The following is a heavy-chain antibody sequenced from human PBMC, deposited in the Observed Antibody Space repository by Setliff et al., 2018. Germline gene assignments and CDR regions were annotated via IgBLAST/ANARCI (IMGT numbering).Heavy chain of an antibody. CDR1: GDSLSSGTQY. J-gene: IGHJ6*03. D-gene: IGHD5-12*01. CDR2: INYSGST. V-gene: IGHV4-39*01. Sequence: LSLTCSVLGDSLSSGTQYWAWIHQPPGKGLEWIGNINYSGSTYYNPSLKSRVTMSVDASKNQVSLKMTSVTAEDTAVYYCAKVDIDYIMTRDNTWQYIFYMDVWGRGTTGTVSS. CDR3: AKVDIDYIMTRDNTWQYIFYMDV.